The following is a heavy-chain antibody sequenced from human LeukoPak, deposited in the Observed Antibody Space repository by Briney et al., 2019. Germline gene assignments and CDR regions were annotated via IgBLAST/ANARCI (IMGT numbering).Heavy chain of an antibody. D-gene: IGHD3-10*01. Sequence: SETLSLTCSVSGGSISSSSYHWGWIRQSPGKGLEWIGSIYYSGSAYYNPSLKSRLTISVDTSKNQFSLRLNSVTAADTAVYYCARCISMVRGVIRPPDYWGQGTLVTVSS. V-gene: IGHV4-39*01. CDR3: ARCISMVRGVIRPPDY. J-gene: IGHJ4*02. CDR2: IYYSGSA. CDR1: GGSISSSSYH.